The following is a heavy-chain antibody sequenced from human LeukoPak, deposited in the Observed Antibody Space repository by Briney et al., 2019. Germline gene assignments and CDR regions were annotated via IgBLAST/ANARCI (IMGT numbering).Heavy chain of an antibody. CDR1: GGSISSGGDY. CDR3: ARGSLDFDF. J-gene: IGHJ4*02. CDR2: ISYRVST. Sequence: SRTPSHTSTVPGGSISSGGDYWSWTRQHPGKGLEWIGYISYRVSTHYNPSLKSRATISVDTSKIHCSLKLSSVTAAGTAVYYCARGSLDFDFWGQGTLVTVSS. V-gene: IGHV4-31*03.